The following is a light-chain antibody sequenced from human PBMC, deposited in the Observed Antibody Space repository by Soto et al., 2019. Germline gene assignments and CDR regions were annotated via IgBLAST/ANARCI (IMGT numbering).Light chain of an antibody. V-gene: IGKV1-5*03. Sequence: IQMTQSPSTLSASVGDRATITCRASQSISSWLAWYQQKPGKAPKLLIYKASSLESGVPSRFSGSGSGTEFTLTISSLQPDDFGTHYCQQYNSYSRTFGQGTKV. CDR3: QQYNSYSRT. CDR1: QSISSW. J-gene: IGKJ1*01. CDR2: KAS.